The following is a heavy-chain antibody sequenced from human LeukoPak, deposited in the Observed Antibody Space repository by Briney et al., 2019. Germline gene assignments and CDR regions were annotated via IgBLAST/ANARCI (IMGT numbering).Heavy chain of an antibody. V-gene: IGHV3-30*18. J-gene: IGHJ4*02. D-gene: IGHD6-19*01. CDR2: ISYDGSNK. CDR3: AKSVVAVAGYDY. CDR1: GFTFSSYG. Sequence: GRSLRLSCAASGFTFSSYGMHWVRQAPGKGLEWVAVISYDGSNKYYADSVKGRFTISRDNSKNTLYLQMNSLRAEDTAVYYCAKSVVAVAGYDYWGQGTLVTVSS.